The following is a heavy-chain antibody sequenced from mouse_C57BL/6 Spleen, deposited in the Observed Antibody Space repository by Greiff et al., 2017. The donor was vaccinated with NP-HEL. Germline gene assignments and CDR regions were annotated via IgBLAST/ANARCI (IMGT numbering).Heavy chain of an antibody. CDR1: GYTFTSYW. V-gene: IGHV1-50*01. D-gene: IGHD1-1*01. CDR2: IDPSDSYT. J-gene: IGHJ3*01. Sequence: VQLQQSGAELVKPGASVKLSCKASGYTFTSYWMQWVKQRPGQGLEWIGEIDPSDSYTNYNQKFKGKATLTVDTSSSTAYMQLSSLTSEDSAVYDGARHGSSYGWFAYWGQGTLVTVSA. CDR3: ARHGSSYGWFAY.